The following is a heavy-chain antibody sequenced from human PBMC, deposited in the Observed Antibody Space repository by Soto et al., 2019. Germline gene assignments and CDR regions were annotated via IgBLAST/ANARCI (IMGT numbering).Heavy chain of an antibody. CDR2: IYYSGST. CDR1: GGSISSSSYY. V-gene: IGHV4-39*01. J-gene: IGHJ6*02. CDR3: ARFWLGGWYGLPKKNYYYYGMDV. Sequence: SETLSLTCTVSGGSISSSSYYWGWIRQPPGKGLEWIGSIYYSGSTYYNPSLKSRVTISVDTSKNQFSLNLSSVTAADTAVYYCARFWLGGWYGLPKKNYYYYGMDVWGQGTTVTVSS. D-gene: IGHD6-19*01.